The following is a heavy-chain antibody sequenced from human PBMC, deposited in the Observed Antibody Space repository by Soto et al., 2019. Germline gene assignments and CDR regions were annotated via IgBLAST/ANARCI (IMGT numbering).Heavy chain of an antibody. CDR1: GFTFSSYG. CDR3: AKDLRDFDWSPDDY. D-gene: IGHD3-9*01. Sequence: GGSLRLSCAASGFTFSSYGMHWVRQAPGKGLEWVAVISYDGSNKYYADSVKGRFTISRDNSKNTLYLQMNSLRAEDTAVYYCAKDLRDFDWSPDDYWGQGTLVTVSS. V-gene: IGHV3-30*18. J-gene: IGHJ4*02. CDR2: ISYDGSNK.